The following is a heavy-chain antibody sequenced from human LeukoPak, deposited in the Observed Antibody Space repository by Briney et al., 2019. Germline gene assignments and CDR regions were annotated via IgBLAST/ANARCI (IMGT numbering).Heavy chain of an antibody. J-gene: IGHJ4*02. CDR1: GGSFRGYY. V-gene: IGHV4-34*01. CDR2: INHSRST. D-gene: IGHD2-21*01. CDR3: ARRGIAQQFDH. Sequence: LETLSLTCAVYGGSFRGYYWSWIRQPPGKGLEWSGEINHSRSTHYNPALKSRVTISEDPSKNQYSLKLSSVTAAETAGYYCARRGIAQQFDHWGQGTLVTVSS.